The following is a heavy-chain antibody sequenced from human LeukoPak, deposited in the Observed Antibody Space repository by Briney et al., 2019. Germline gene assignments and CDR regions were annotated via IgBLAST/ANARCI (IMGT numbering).Heavy chain of an antibody. Sequence: SETLSLTCAVSGGSISSSNWWSWVRQPPGKGLEWIGEIYHSGSTNYNPSLKSRVAISVDKSKNQFSLKLSSVTAADTAVYYCARVTDSSSWYLDYWGQGTLVTVSS. V-gene: IGHV4-4*02. D-gene: IGHD6-13*01. CDR3: ARVTDSSSWYLDY. J-gene: IGHJ4*02. CDR2: IYHSGST. CDR1: GGSISSSNW.